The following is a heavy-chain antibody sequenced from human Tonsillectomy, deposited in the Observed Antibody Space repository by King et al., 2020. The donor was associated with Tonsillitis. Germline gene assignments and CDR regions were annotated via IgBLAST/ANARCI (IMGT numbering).Heavy chain of an antibody. V-gene: IGHV3-21*01. Sequence: VQLVQSGGGLVKPGGSLRLSCAASEFIFSTYTMNWVRQAPGKGLEWVSSIGRSGGYIYYADSVKGRFTITRDNAENSLYLQMNSLSAEDTAVYYCARVKKYYYDSSGYPLDTFDIWGQGTMVTVAS. CDR2: IGRSGGYI. D-gene: IGHD3-22*01. CDR3: ARVKKYYYDSSGYPLDTFDI. J-gene: IGHJ3*02. CDR1: EFIFSTYT.